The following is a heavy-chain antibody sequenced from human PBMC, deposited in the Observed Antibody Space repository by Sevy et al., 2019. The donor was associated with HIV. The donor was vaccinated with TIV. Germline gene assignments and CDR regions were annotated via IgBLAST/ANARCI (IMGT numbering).Heavy chain of an antibody. J-gene: IGHJ4*02. V-gene: IGHV3-72*01. CDR2: TANRAKRYTT. Sequence: GGSLRLSCVASGFSFSDFFMDWVRQAPGKGLEWVGRTANRAKRYTTKYAASVKDRFTISRDESKNSLYLQMNSLKTEDTAVYFCVRGYSGFDSWGQGTVVTVSS. CDR1: GFSFSDFF. D-gene: IGHD3-10*01. CDR3: VRGYSGFDS.